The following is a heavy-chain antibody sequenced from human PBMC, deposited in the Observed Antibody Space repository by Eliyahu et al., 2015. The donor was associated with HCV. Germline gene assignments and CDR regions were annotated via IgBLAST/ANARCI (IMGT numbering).Heavy chain of an antibody. D-gene: IGHD2-15*01. CDR3: ATDSLLSRDSAPNVVDI. J-gene: IGHJ3*02. CDR2: IDPEDGEP. CDR1: GYIFTDYY. V-gene: IGHV1-69-2*01. Sequence: EVQLVQSGAXVKKPGATVKISCXISGYIFTDYYMHWVRQAPGKGLEWVGLIDPEDGEPIYAEKFQGRISITADTTTDTAYMELSSLTSEDTALYFCATDSLLSRDSAPNVVDIWGQGTMVTVSS.